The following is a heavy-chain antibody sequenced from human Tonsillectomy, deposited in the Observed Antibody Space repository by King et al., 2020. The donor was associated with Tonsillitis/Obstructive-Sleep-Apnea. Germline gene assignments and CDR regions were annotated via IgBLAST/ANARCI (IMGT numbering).Heavy chain of an antibody. V-gene: IGHV1-58*01. CDR1: GFTFTSSA. CDR2: IVVGSGNT. J-gene: IGHJ3*02. Sequence: QLVQSGPEVKKPGTSVKVSCKASGFTFTSSAVQWVRQARGQRLEWIGWIVVGSGNTNYAQKFQERVTITRDMSTSTAYMELSSLRSEATAVYYCAADNLLRYLEWIDAFDIWGQGTMVTVSS. D-gene: IGHD3-3*01. CDR3: AADNLLRYLEWIDAFDI.